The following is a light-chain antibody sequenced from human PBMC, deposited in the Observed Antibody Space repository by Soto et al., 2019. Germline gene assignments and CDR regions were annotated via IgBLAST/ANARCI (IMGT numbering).Light chain of an antibody. Sequence: DIQMTQSPSSLSASVGARVTVTCRASQSISTYLYWDQQKPWKAPKLLIYAAYSLETGVPSRFSGSGSGTDFTLTISNLQPEDFATSFCQQRYTTPFTFGPGTPVDIK. CDR2: AAY. J-gene: IGKJ3*01. V-gene: IGKV1-39*01. CDR3: QQRYTTPFT. CDR1: QSISTY.